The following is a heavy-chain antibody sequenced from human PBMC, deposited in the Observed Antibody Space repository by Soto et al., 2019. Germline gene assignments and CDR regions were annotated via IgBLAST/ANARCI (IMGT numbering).Heavy chain of an antibody. CDR3: ARIETVGNSYWYFDL. D-gene: IGHD4-17*01. J-gene: IGHJ2*01. CDR1: GITVSSNY. V-gene: IGHV3-53*01. Sequence: EVQLVESGGGLIQPGGSLRLSCAASGITVSSNYMSWVRQAPGKGLEWVSVIYSGGSTYYADSVKGRFTISRDNSKNMLYLQMNSLRAEDTAVYYFARIETVGNSYWYFDLWGRGTLVTVSS. CDR2: IYSGGST.